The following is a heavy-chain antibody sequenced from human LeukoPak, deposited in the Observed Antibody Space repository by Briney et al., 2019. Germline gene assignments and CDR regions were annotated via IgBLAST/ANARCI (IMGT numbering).Heavy chain of an antibody. J-gene: IGHJ4*02. Sequence: GGSLRLSCAASGFTFSSYEMNWVRQAPGKGLEWVSYISRSGTTISYADSVKGRFTISRDNPKNSLYLQMNSLRAEDTAVYYCARGYNNGIHFEYWGQGTLVTVSS. CDR3: ARGYNNGIHFEY. V-gene: IGHV3-48*03. CDR2: ISRSGTTI. CDR1: GFTFSSYE. D-gene: IGHD2-8*01.